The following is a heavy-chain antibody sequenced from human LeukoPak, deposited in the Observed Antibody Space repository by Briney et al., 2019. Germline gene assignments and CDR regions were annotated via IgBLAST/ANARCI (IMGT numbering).Heavy chain of an antibody. Sequence: SQTLSLTCTVSGGSISSGSYYWSWIRQPAGKGLEWIGRIYTSGSTNYNPSLKSRVTISVDTSKNQFSLKLSSVTAADTAVYYCARYYCSGGSCYSDYWGQGTLVTVSS. CDR2: IYTSGST. V-gene: IGHV4-61*02. D-gene: IGHD2-15*01. J-gene: IGHJ4*02. CDR3: ARYYCSGGSCYSDY. CDR1: GGSISSGSYY.